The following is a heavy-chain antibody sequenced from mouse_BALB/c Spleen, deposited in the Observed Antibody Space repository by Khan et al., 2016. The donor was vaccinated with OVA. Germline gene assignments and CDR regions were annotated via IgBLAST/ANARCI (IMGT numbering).Heavy chain of an antibody. Sequence: VQLQQSGAELVKPGASVKMSCKASGYTFTNYWILWVKQRPGQGLEWIGYINPCIGDTKNNQNFKDKATLTADKSSRTSYMQLSSLTSEDSAVLYCARRGLRWDFDYWGQGTTLTVSS. CDR1: GYTFTNYW. J-gene: IGHJ2*01. CDR2: INPCIGDT. V-gene: IGHV1-7*01. D-gene: IGHD6-1*01. CDR3: ARRGLRWDFDY.